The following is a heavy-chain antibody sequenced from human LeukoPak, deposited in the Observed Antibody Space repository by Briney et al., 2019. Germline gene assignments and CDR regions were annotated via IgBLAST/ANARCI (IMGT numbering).Heavy chain of an antibody. CDR3: ARASRGGRGVINLQQSYYFDY. CDR2: MNLNSGNT. CDR1: GYTFTSYD. D-gene: IGHD3-10*01. Sequence: ASVKVSCNASGYTFTSYDINWVRQATGQGLEWMGWMNLNSGNTGYAQKFQGRVTITRNTSISTAYMELSSLRSEDTAVYYCARASRGGRGVINLQQSYYFDYWGQGTLVTVSS. V-gene: IGHV1-8*03. J-gene: IGHJ4*02.